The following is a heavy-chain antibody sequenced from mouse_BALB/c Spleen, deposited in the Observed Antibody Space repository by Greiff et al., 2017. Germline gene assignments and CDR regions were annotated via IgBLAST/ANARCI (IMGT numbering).Heavy chain of an antibody. CDR3: AREGYGNTWFAY. CDR1: GYTFTSYW. D-gene: IGHD2-10*02. Sequence: QVQLQQSGAGLAKPGASVKMSCKASGYTFTSYWMHWVKQRPGQGLEWIGYINPSTGYTEYNQKFKDKATLTADKSSSTAYMQLSSLTSEDSAVYYCAREGYGNTWFAYWGQGTLVTVSA. CDR2: INPSTGYT. J-gene: IGHJ3*01. V-gene: IGHV1-7*01.